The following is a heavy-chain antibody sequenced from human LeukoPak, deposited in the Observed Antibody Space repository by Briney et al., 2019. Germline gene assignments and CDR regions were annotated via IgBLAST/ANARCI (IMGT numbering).Heavy chain of an antibody. CDR2: ITGSGGST. Sequence: GGSLRLSCAVSGFTFGSYAMSWVRQAPGKGLEWVPGITGSGGSTYYADSVKGRFTISRDNSKNTLYLQMNSLRAEDTAVYYCAIRAVITPYFDYWGQGTLVTASS. V-gene: IGHV3-23*01. CDR3: AIRAVITPYFDY. CDR1: GFTFGSYA. J-gene: IGHJ4*02. D-gene: IGHD1-26*01.